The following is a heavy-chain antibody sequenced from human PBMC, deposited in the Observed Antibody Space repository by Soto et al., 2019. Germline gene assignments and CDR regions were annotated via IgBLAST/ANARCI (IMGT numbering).Heavy chain of an antibody. V-gene: IGHV4-39*01. J-gene: IGHJ4*02. CDR3: ARLSVTFDY. CDR1: GGSISSSSYY. D-gene: IGHD1-26*01. Sequence: SETLSLTCTVSGGSISSSSYYWGWIRQPPGKGLEWIGSIYYSGSTYYNPSLKSRVTISVDTSKNQFSLKLSSVTAADTAVYYCARLSVTFDYWGQGTLVTVSS. CDR2: IYYSGST.